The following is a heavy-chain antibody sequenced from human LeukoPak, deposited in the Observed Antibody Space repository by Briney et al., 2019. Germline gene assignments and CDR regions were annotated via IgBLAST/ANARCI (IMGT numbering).Heavy chain of an antibody. CDR2: ISAGGST. J-gene: IGHJ4*02. D-gene: IGHD3-10*02. V-gene: IGHV3-23*01. CDR3: AKRPAAVRGVIPYLDY. Sequence: QPGGSLRLSCAASGFMFSSFSMSWVRPVPGKGLEWVSTISAGGSTYYADSVKGRFTISRDNSKNTLFLQMNSLRAEDTAIYYCAKRPAAVRGVIPYLDYWGQGTLVTVSS. CDR1: GFMFSSFS.